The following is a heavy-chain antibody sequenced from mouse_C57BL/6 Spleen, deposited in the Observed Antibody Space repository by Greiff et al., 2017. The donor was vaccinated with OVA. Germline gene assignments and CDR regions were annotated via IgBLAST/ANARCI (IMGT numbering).Heavy chain of an antibody. D-gene: IGHD2-2*01. V-gene: IGHV5-17*01. Sequence: EVHLVESGGGLVKPGGSLKLSCAASGFTFSDYGMHWVRQAPEKGLEWVAYISSGSSTIYYADTVKGRFTISRDNAKNTLFLQMTSLRSEDTAMYYCAQGYDVNYYAMDYWGQGTLVTVSS. CDR3: AQGYDVNYYAMDY. CDR2: ISSGSSTI. J-gene: IGHJ4*01. CDR1: GFTFSDYG.